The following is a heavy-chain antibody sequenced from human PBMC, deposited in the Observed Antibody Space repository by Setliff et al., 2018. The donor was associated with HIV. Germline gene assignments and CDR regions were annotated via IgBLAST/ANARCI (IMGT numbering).Heavy chain of an antibody. D-gene: IGHD3-9*01. V-gene: IGHV4-61*05. CDR3: ATTRPISTGYPGFFDS. CDR1: GGSINRSNYY. J-gene: IGHJ4*02. CDR2: IYTSGST. Sequence: SETLSLTCTVPGGSINRSNYYWGWIRQPPGKGLEWIGYIYTSGSTNYNPSLKSRVTISVDTSKNQFSLNLNFVTATDSALYYCATTRPISTGYPGFFDSWGQGIVVTVSS.